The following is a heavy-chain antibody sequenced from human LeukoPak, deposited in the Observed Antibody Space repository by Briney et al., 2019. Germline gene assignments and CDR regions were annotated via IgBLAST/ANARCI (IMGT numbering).Heavy chain of an antibody. CDR1: GFTFSRYE. CDR3: ARHRGYCSSTSCYPYYFDY. Sequence: GGSLRLSCAASGFTFSRYELNWVRQAPGKGLEWVSYISSSGSIIYYADSVKGRFTISRDNAKNSLYLQMNSLRAEDTAVYYCARHRGYCSSTSCYPYYFDYWGQGTLVTVSS. V-gene: IGHV3-48*03. CDR2: ISSSGSII. D-gene: IGHD2-2*01. J-gene: IGHJ4*02.